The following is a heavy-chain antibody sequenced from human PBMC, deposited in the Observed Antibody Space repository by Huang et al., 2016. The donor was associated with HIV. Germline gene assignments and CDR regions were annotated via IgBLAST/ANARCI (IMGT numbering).Heavy chain of an antibody. CDR1: GYTFTTFS. V-gene: IGHV7-4-1*02. CDR2: INTKTGKP. J-gene: IGHJ4*02. D-gene: IGHD3-9*01. Sequence: QVQLVQSGSELRKPGASVKVSCKASGYTFTTFSLSWVRQAPGQGLEWMGWINTKTGKPTYAQGFTGRFVFSLDTTVNTAYLQISSLKTDDTAKYFCARYRLTGTFLDSWGQGTQVTVSS. CDR3: ARYRLTGTFLDS.